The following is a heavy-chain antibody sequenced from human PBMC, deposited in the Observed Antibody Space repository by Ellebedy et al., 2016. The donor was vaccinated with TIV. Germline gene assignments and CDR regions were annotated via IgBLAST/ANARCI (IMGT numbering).Heavy chain of an antibody. CDR1: GDSISNGGHY. J-gene: IGHJ4*02. D-gene: IGHD4-17*01. V-gene: IGHV4-39*07. CDR2: IQHTGST. Sequence: SETLSLXXTVSGDSISNGGHYWGWIRQPPGKGLEWIGSIQHTGSTYYQPSLKSRVTVSVDTSKNQFSLKLSSVTAADTAVYYCARFDYGDYGGYWGQGTLVTVSS. CDR3: ARFDYGDYGGY.